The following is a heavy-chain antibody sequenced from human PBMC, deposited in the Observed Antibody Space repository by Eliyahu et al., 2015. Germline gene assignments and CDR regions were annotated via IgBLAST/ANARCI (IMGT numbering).Heavy chain of an antibody. J-gene: IGHJ5*02. V-gene: IGHV4-59*01. CDR3: ARGKYSSSWYDWFDP. D-gene: IGHD6-13*01. Sequence: QVQLQESGPGLVKPSETLSLTCTVSGGSISSYYWSWIRQPPGKGLEWIGYIYYSGSTNYNPSLKSRVTISVDTSKNQFSLKLSSVTAADTAVYYCARGKYSSSWYDWFDPWGQGTLVTVSS. CDR1: GGSISSYY. CDR2: IYYSGST.